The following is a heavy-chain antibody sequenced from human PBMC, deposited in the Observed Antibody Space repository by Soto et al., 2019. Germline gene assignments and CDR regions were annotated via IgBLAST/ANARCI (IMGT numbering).Heavy chain of an antibody. CDR3: ARFVDYFDY. Sequence: QVQLQQWGAGLLKPSETLSLTCAVYGGAFSGYYWTWIRQPPGKGLEWIGEINHSGITNYNPSLKSRVTISVDTSKTQFSLKLSSVTAADTAVYYCARFVDYFDYWGQGTLVTVSS. CDR2: INHSGIT. CDR1: GGAFSGYY. V-gene: IGHV4-34*01. J-gene: IGHJ4*02.